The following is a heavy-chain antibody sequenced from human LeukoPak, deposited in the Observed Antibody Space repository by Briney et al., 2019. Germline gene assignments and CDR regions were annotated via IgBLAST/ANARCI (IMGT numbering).Heavy chain of an antibody. D-gene: IGHD3-22*01. V-gene: IGHV5-51*01. CDR2: IYPGDSDT. Sequence: GESLKISCKGSENSFVNHWIAWVRQMPGKGLEWMGIIYPGDSDTRYSPCFQGQVTISAAKSINTVYLQWSSLKASDTAIYYCARSSYDSSPLDDWGQGTTVTVSS. CDR1: ENSFVNHW. CDR3: ARSSYDSSPLDD. J-gene: IGHJ6*02.